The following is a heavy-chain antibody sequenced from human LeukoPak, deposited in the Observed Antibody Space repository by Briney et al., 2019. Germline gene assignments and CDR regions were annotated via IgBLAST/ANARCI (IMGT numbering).Heavy chain of an antibody. CDR3: AISAMDAFDI. D-gene: IGHD2-2*01. Sequence: PETLSLTCTVSGGSISSYYWSWIRQPAGKGLEWIGRIYSSGSTNYNPSLKSRVTMSVDTSKNQFSLKLSSVTAADTAVYYCAISAMDAFDIWGQGTMVTVSS. V-gene: IGHV4-4*07. J-gene: IGHJ3*02. CDR2: IYSSGST. CDR1: GGSISSYY.